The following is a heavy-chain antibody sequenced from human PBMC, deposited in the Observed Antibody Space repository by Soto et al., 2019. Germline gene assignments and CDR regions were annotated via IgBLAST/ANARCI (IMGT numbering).Heavy chain of an antibody. J-gene: IGHJ6*02. V-gene: IGHV3-23*01. CDR2: ISGSGGST. CDR1: GFTFSSYA. CDR3: ARDSGMDV. Sequence: GGSLRLSCAASGFTFSSYAMSWVRQAPGKGLEWVSSISGSGGSTYHADSVKGRFTISRDNSKNTLYLQMSSLRVEDTAVYYCARDSGMDVWGQGTTVTVSS.